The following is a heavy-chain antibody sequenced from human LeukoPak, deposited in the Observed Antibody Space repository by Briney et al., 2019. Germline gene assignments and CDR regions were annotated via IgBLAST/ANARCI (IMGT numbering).Heavy chain of an antibody. V-gene: IGHV4-34*01. J-gene: IGHJ4*02. D-gene: IGHD2-15*01. CDR1: GGSFSGYY. CDR3: ARPLKGGYCSGGSCYGGIDY. CDR2: IYYSGST. Sequence: PSETLSPTCAVYGGSFSGYYWSWIRQPPGKGLEWIGSIYYSGSTYYNPSLKSRVTISVDTSKNQFSLKLSSVTAADTAVYYCARPLKGGYCSGGSCYGGIDYWGQGTRVTAS.